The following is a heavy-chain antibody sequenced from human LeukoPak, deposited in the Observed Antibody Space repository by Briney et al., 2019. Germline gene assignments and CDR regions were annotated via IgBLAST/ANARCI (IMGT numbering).Heavy chain of an antibody. Sequence: GGSLRLSCAASGFTFSSYEMNWVRQAPGKGLEWVSYISSSGSTIYYADSVKGRFTISRDNAKNSLYLQMNSLRAEDTAVYYCARWTPIVDVGYYFDYWGQGTLVTVSS. CDR2: ISSSGSTI. CDR3: ARWTPIVDVGYYFDY. D-gene: IGHD3-22*01. V-gene: IGHV3-48*03. J-gene: IGHJ4*02. CDR1: GFTFSSYE.